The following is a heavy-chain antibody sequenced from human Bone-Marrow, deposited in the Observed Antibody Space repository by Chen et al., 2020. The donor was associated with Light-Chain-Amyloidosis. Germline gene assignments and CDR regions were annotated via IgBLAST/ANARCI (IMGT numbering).Heavy chain of an antibody. Sequence: QVQLQESGPGLVKPSQTLSLTYTVSGGSISSGNSYWSWIRQPAGEGLEWIGRIYASGSTDYNPSLKSRVTISVDTSKNQFSLRLSSVTAADTAVYYCARAGYYDSSGSIVDAFDIWGQGTLVTVSS. D-gene: IGHD3-22*01. CDR1: GGSISSGNSY. CDR2: IYASGST. V-gene: IGHV4-61*02. J-gene: IGHJ3*02. CDR3: ARAGYYDSSGSIVDAFDI.